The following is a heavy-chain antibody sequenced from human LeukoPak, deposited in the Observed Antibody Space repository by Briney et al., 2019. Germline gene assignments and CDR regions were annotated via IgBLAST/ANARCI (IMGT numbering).Heavy chain of an antibody. V-gene: IGHV3-48*01. J-gene: IGHJ6*03. CDR2: IGTSSTTI. CDR1: GFTFSSYT. CDR3: AKVDDYSNYEAYYYYYYMDV. Sequence: GGSLRLSCAASGFTFSSYTMNWVRQPPGKGLEWVSNIGTSSTTIYYADSVKGRFTISRDNSKNTLYLQMNSLRAEDTAVYYCAKVDDYSNYEAYYYYYYMDVWGKGTTVTVSS. D-gene: IGHD4-11*01.